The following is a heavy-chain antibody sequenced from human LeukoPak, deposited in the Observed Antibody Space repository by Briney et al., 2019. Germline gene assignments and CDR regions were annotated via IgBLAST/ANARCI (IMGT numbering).Heavy chain of an antibody. V-gene: IGHV3-53*01. J-gene: IGHJ5*02. Sequence: GGSLRLSCAASGFTFSSNYMSWVRQAPGKGLEWVSVIYSGGSTYYADSVKGRFTISRDNSKNTLYLQMNSLSAEDTAVYYCAREILDSAIFGVVIRGTRYSNWFDPWGQGTLVTVSS. CDR3: AREILDSAIFGVVIRGTRYSNWFDP. CDR1: GFTFSSNY. D-gene: IGHD3-3*01. CDR2: IYSGGST.